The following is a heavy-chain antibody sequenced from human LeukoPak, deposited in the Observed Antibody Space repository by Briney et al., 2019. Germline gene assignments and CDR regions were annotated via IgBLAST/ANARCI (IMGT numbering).Heavy chain of an antibody. CDR1: GFTFSNYA. D-gene: IGHD3-22*01. Sequence: GGSLRLSCAGSGFTFSNYAMTWVRQAPGKGLEWVSVIGASGGTTYYADSVKGRFTISRDNSKNTLYLQMNSLRAEDTAVYYCAKVPYYYDSSGPYFDYWGQGTLVTVSS. J-gene: IGHJ4*02. CDR3: AKVPYYYDSSGPYFDY. CDR2: IGASGGTT. V-gene: IGHV3-23*01.